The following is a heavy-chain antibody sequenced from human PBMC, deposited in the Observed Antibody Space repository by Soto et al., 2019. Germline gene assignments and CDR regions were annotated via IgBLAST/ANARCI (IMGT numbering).Heavy chain of an antibody. CDR3: ARDGDGYNY. CDR1: GGSVSSGSYY. J-gene: IGHJ4*02. CDR2: IYSSGST. Sequence: QVQLQESGPGLVKPPETLSLTCTVSGGSVSSGSYYWSWIRQPPGKGLEWIGYIYSSGSTSYNPSLKSRVTISVDTSKNQFSLKLSSVTAADTAVYYCARDGDGYNYWGQGTLVTVSS. V-gene: IGHV4-61*01. D-gene: IGHD5-12*01.